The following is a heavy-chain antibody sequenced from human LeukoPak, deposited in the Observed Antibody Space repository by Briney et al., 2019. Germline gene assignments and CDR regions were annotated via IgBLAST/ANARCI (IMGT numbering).Heavy chain of an antibody. J-gene: IGHJ4*02. CDR3: AREDYGDYGNY. V-gene: IGHV1-69*04. D-gene: IGHD4-17*01. CDR1: GYTFTSYG. CDR2: IIPILGIA. Sequence: GASVKVSCKASGYTFTSYGISWVRQAPGQGLEWMGRIIPILGIANYAQKFQGRVTITADKSTSTAYMELSSLRSEDTAVYYCAREDYGDYGNYWGQGTLVTVSS.